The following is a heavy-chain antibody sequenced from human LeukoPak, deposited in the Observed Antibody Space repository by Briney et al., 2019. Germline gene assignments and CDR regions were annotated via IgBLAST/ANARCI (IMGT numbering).Heavy chain of an antibody. CDR1: GGSISSYY. D-gene: IGHD3-22*01. J-gene: IGHJ3*02. CDR2: TYTSGST. V-gene: IGHV4-4*07. Sequence: SETLSLTCTVPGGSISSYYWSWTRQPAGKGLEWIGRTYTSGSTNYNPSLKSRVTMSVNSSKNQFSLRLSSVTAADTAVYYCARGAYYYDSGGYFTFHIWGQGTMVTVSS. CDR3: ARGAYYYDSGGYFTFHI.